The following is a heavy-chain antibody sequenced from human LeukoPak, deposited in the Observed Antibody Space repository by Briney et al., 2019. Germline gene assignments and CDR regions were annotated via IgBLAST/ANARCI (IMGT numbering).Heavy chain of an antibody. CDR2: IVVGSVNT. D-gene: IGHD2-15*01. Sequence: EASVKVSCKASGFTFTTSAMQWVRQARGQRLEWIGWIVVGSVNTNYAQKFQERVTITRDMSTSTAYLELSSLRSEDTAVYYCAADKRWPRQGFDIWGQGTMVTVSS. V-gene: IGHV1-58*02. J-gene: IGHJ3*02. CDR3: AADKRWPRQGFDI. CDR1: GFTFTTSA.